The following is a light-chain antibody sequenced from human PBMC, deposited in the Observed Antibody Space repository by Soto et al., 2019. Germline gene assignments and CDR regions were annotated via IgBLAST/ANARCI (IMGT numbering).Light chain of an antibody. CDR1: QSISSN. Sequence: IMVTQSPATLSVSPGERATLSCRASQSISSNLDWYQQNPRQAPRLLLYGASTRATGAPARFSGSGSGTEFTLTLYSAESEDFEVCYCQQYHHWWTFGEGTNLVFK. V-gene: IGKV3-15*01. J-gene: IGKJ1*01. CDR2: GAS. CDR3: QQYHHWWT.